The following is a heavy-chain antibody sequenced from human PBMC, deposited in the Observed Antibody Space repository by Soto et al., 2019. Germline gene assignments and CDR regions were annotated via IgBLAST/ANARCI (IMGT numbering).Heavy chain of an antibody. V-gene: IGHV1-69*13. CDR2: IIPIFGTA. J-gene: IGHJ6*02. Sequence: GASVKVSCKASGGTFSSYAISWVRQAPGQGLEWMGGIIPIFGTANYAQKFQGRVTITADESTSTAYMELSSLRSEDTAVYYCARDPGYCSGGSCYSGYYYYYYGMDVWGQGTTVTVSS. CDR1: GGTFSSYA. D-gene: IGHD2-15*01. CDR3: ARDPGYCSGGSCYSGYYYYYYGMDV.